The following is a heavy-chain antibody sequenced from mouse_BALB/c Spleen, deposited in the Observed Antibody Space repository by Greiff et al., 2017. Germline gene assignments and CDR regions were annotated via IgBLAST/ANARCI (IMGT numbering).Heavy chain of an antibody. J-gene: IGHJ1*01. CDR1: GFNIKDTY. CDR2: IDPANGNT. CDR3: GRDYGNWYFDV. D-gene: IGHD2-1*01. V-gene: IGHV14-3*02. Sequence: VQLQQSGAELVKPGASVKLSCTASGFNIKDTYMHWVKQRPEQGLEWIGRIDPANGNTKYDPKFQGKATITADTSSNTAYLQLSSLTSEDTAVYYCGRDYGNWYFDVWGAGTTVTVSS.